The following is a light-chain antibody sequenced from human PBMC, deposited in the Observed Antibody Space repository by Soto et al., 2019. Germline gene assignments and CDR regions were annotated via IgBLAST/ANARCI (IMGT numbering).Light chain of an antibody. CDR3: QQSYSVPR. V-gene: IGKV1-39*01. Sequence: DIQITQSPSSLSASVGDRVTITCRASRSISNYLNWYQQKSGKAPRLLIYAASSLQTGVPSRFSRTGAGTAFTLTVTTLQPEDSATYYCQQSYSVPRFGQGTTVDLK. CDR1: RSISNY. CDR2: AAS. J-gene: IGKJ1*01.